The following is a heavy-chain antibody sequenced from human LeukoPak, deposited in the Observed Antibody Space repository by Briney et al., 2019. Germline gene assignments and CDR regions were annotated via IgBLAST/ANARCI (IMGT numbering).Heavy chain of an antibody. Sequence: GGSLRLSCAASGFTFSSYWMHWVRQAPGKGLVWVSRINSDGSSTKYADSVKGRFTISRDNAKNTLYVQMNNLRAEDTAVYYCAGVDPKAPGDYSWGRGTLVTVSS. CDR1: GFTFSSYW. V-gene: IGHV3-74*03. CDR3: AGVDPKAPGDYS. J-gene: IGHJ4*02. D-gene: IGHD2-2*03. CDR2: INSDGSST.